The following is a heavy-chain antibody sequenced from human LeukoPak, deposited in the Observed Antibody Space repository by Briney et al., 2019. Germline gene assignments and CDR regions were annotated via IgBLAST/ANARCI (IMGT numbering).Heavy chain of an antibody. CDR3: AKGHVLLWFGELSPPGHYGMDV. J-gene: IGHJ6*04. D-gene: IGHD3-10*01. CDR1: GGSFSGYY. CDR2: INHSGST. Sequence: SETLSLTCAVYGGSFSGYYWSWIRQPPGKGLEWIGEINHSGSTNYNPSLKSRVTISVDTSKNQFSLKLSSVTAADTAVYYCAKGHVLLWFGELSPPGHYGMDVWSKGTTVTVSS. V-gene: IGHV4-34*01.